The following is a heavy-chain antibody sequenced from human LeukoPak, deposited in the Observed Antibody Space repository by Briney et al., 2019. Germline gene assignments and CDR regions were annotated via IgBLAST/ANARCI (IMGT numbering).Heavy chain of an antibody. CDR3: ARGGGSGYYYEFDY. V-gene: IGHV3-74*01. CDR1: GFTFSSYW. Sequence: GGSLRLSCAASGFTFSSYWMHWVRQAPGKRLVWVSRINSDGSSTSYADSVKGRFTISRDNAKNTLYLQMNSLRAEDTAVFYCARGGGSGYYYEFDYWGQGTLVTVSS. D-gene: IGHD3-22*01. J-gene: IGHJ4*02. CDR2: INSDGSST.